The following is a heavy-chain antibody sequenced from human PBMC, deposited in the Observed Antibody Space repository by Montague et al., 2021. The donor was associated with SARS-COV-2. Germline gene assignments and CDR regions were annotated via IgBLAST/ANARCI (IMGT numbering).Heavy chain of an antibody. CDR3: ANFCRGSYNY. Sequence: SETRSLTCTVSRGSLRLTSYHWGWIRQPPGKGLEGIGSTYHTGSTYYDPSLESPLTMSVDNSKNQFSLMLTSVTAADPAVYYCANFCRGSYNYWGHGSLSPSPQ. J-gene: IGHJ4*01. V-gene: IGHV4-39*01. CDR1: RGSLRLTSYH. CDR2: TYHTGST. D-gene: IGHD1-26*01.